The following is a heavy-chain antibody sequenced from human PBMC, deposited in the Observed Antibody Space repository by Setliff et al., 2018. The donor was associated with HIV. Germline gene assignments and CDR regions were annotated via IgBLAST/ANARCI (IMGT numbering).Heavy chain of an antibody. Sequence: GSLRLSCAASGFTFDDYAMHWVRQAPGKGLDWVSGISWNSGSTYYADSVKGRFTISRDNSKNTLYLQMNSLRAEDTAVYYCAKELALTATYYFDYWGQGTLVTVS. D-gene: IGHD2-21*02. CDR1: GFTFDDYA. V-gene: IGHV3-23*01. CDR2: ISWNSGST. CDR3: AKELALTATYYFDY. J-gene: IGHJ4*02.